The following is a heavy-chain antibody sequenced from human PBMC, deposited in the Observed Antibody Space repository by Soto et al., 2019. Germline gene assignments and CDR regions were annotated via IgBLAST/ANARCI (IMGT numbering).Heavy chain of an antibody. V-gene: IGHV3-30*04. CDR2: ISYDGRNK. Sequence: QVQLLESGGGVVQPGRSLRLSCAASGFTFSSYAMHWVRQAPGKGLEWVAVISYDGRNKYYADSVKGRFTISRDNSQNTLYLQMNSLKAEDTAVYYCARGGEIAVAGTVDYWGQGTLVTVSS. CDR1: GFTFSSYA. D-gene: IGHD6-19*01. J-gene: IGHJ4*02. CDR3: ARGGEIAVAGTVDY.